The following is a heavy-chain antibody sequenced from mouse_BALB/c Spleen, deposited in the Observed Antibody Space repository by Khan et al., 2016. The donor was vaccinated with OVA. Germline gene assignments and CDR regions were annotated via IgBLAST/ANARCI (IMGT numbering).Heavy chain of an antibody. CDR2: IYTHSGVP. CDR3: AEGGAACYRNDGDAMEY. J-gene: IGHJ4*01. CDR1: GYTFTTAG. V-gene: IGHV9-4*02. Sequence: QIQLVQSGPELKKPGETVRISCKASGYTFTTAGIQWVQKMPGKGLKWIGWIYTHSGVPKYAEDFKGRFAFTLEISVNTAYLQITNLKNEDTATYVGAEGGAACYRNDGDAMEYWGQGTSVTVSS. D-gene: IGHD2-14*01.